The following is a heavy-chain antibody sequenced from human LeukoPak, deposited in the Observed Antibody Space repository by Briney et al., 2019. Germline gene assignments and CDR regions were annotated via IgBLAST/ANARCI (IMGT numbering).Heavy chain of an antibody. CDR1: GFTFSSYS. Sequence: GGSLRLSCAASGFTFSSYSMNWVRQAPGKGLEGVSSISSSSSYIYYADSVKGRFTISRDNAKNSLYLQMNSLRAEDTAVYYCASLSITIFGVVISPWGQGTLVTVSS. CDR2: ISSSSSYI. J-gene: IGHJ5*02. CDR3: ASLSITIFGVVISP. D-gene: IGHD3-3*01. V-gene: IGHV3-21*01.